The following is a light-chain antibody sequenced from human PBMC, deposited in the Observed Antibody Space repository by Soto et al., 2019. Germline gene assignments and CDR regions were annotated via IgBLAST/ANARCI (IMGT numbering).Light chain of an antibody. Sequence: QSVLTQPPSASGTPGQRVTTSCSGSSSNIGSKYVYWYQQLPGTAPKPRIYRNDQRPSGVPDRFSGSKSGTSASLAISGLRSEDEADYYCAAWDGSLSGWVFGGGTKLTVL. CDR2: RND. J-gene: IGLJ3*02. CDR3: AAWDGSLSGWV. V-gene: IGLV1-47*01. CDR1: SSNIGSKY.